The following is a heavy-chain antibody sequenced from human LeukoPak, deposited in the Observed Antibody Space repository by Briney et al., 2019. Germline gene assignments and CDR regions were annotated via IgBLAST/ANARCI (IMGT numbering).Heavy chain of an antibody. V-gene: IGHV5-51*01. J-gene: IGHJ6*03. Sequence: GESLKISCKASGYTFTRNWIGWVRQMPGKGLVWMGIIYPGDSDTRYSPSFQGQVTISADKSISTVYLHWSSLKASDTAMYYCARQSDNSGYYPYYYMDVWGKGTTVTVSS. CDR3: ARQSDNSGYYPYYYMDV. CDR2: IYPGDSDT. CDR1: GYTFTRNW. D-gene: IGHD3-22*01.